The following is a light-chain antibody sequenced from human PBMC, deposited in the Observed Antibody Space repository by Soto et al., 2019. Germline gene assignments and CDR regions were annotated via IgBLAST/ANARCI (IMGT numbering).Light chain of an antibody. V-gene: IGKV3-11*01. CDR2: DAS. J-gene: IGKJ3*01. CDR3: QQRGNWPPT. CDR1: QSVSSY. Sequence: EVVLTQSPATLSLSPGERATLSCRASQSVSSYLAWYQQKPGQTPRLLIYDASNRATGIPARFRGSGSGTDFTLTISSLEPEDFAVYFCQQRGNWPPTFGPGTKVDV.